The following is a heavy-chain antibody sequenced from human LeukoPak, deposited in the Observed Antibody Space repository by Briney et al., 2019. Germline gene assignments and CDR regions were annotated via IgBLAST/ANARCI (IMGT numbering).Heavy chain of an antibody. V-gene: IGHV3-30*03. D-gene: IGHD6-19*01. CDR1: GFTFSSYS. Sequence: PGGSLRLSCAASGFTFSSYSMHWVRQAPGKGLEWVAVISYDGSNKYYADSVKGRFTISRDNSKNTLYLQMNSLRAEDTAVYYCARDNIAVADYYGMDVWGKGTTVTVSS. CDR3: ARDNIAVADYYGMDV. CDR2: ISYDGSNK. J-gene: IGHJ6*04.